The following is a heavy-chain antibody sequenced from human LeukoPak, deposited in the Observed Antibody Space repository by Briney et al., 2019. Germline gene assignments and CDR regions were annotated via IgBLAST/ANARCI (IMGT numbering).Heavy chain of an antibody. J-gene: IGHJ1*01. D-gene: IGHD3-22*01. V-gene: IGHV4-59*01. Sequence: SETLSLICTVSDGSISSNFWSWIRQPPGKGLEWIGYIYYSGSTNYNPSLKSRVTISVDTSKNQFFLKLSSVTAADTAVYYCAREERSGYEGYFQHWGQGTLVTVSS. CDR3: AREERSGYEGYFQH. CDR2: IYYSGST. CDR1: DGSISSNF.